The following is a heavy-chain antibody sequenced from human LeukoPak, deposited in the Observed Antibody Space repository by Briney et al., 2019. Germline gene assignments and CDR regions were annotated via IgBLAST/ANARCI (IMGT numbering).Heavy chain of an antibody. CDR3: AREYCSGGSCYYYYYYYMDV. CDR2: ISRSGSTK. CDR1: GFTFSDYN. D-gene: IGHD2-15*01. J-gene: IGHJ6*03. V-gene: IGHV3-11*01. Sequence: GSLRLSCAASGFTFSDYNMRWIRQAPGKGLEWVSSISRSGSTKYYADSVKGRFTISRDNAKNSLFLQMNSLRAEDTAVYYCAREYCSGGSCYYYYYYYMDVWGKGTTVTISS.